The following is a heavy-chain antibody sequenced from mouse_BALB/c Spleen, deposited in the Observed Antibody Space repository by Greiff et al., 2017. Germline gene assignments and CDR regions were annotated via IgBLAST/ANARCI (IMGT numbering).Heavy chain of an antibody. CDR3: ARWGEDFDY. V-gene: IGHV1-7*01. J-gene: IGHJ2*01. Sequence: QVQLKQSGAELAKPGASVKMSCKASGYTFTSYWMHWVKQRPGQGLEWIGYINPSTGYTEYNQKFKDKATLTADKSSSTAYMQLSSLTSEDSAVYYCARWGEDFDYWGQGTTLTVSS. CDR1: GYTFTSYW. CDR2: INPSTGYT.